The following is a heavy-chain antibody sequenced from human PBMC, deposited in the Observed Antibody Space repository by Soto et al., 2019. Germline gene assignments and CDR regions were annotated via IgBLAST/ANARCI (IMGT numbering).Heavy chain of an antibody. V-gene: IGHV3-30*04. CDR1: GFTFSSYA. CDR3: ARDHEVVQLADYFDY. CDR2: ISYDGSNK. J-gene: IGHJ4*02. D-gene: IGHD6-13*01. Sequence: GGSLRLSCAASGFTFSSYAMHWVRQAPGKGLEWVAVISYDGSNKYYADSVKGRFTISRDNSKNTLYLQMNSLRAEDTAVYYCARDHEVVQLADYFDYWGQGTLVTVSS.